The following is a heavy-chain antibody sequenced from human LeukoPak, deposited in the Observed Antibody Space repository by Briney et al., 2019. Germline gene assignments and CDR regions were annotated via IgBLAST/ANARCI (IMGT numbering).Heavy chain of an antibody. D-gene: IGHD5-18*01. J-gene: IGHJ4*02. CDR3: ARGSYCSYY. Sequence: GGSLRLSRADSLFILSNYAIHSVRQAPRKGLERLIFISYDGITKYYPEHSKARFTISRDNSKNNLYFQFTALRPGDTVVYYCARGSYCSYYWGQGTLVTVSS. CDR1: LFILSNYA. V-gene: IGHV3-30*14. CDR2: ISYDGITK.